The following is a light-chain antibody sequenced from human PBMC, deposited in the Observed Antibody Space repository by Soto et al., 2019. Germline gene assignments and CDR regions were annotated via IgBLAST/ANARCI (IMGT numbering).Light chain of an antibody. CDR3: CSYAGSSTYV. CDR1: SSDVGSYNL. CDR2: EVS. J-gene: IGLJ1*01. V-gene: IGLV2-23*02. Sequence: QSALAQPVSVSGSPGQSITISCTGTSSDVGSYNLVSWYQQHPGKAPKLMIYEVSKRPSGVSNRFSGSKSGNTASLTISGLQAEDEADYYCCSYAGSSTYVFGTGT.